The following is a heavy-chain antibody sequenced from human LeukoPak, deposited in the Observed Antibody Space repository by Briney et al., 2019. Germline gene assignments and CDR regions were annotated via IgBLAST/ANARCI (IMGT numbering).Heavy chain of an antibody. CDR3: ARAFVAVTPPFDY. J-gene: IGHJ4*02. CDR2: ISGSSAYI. CDR1: GFTFSTCG. D-gene: IGHD4-11*01. Sequence: PGGSLRLSCAASGFTFSTCGMNWVRQAPGKGLEWVSSISGSSAYIYYADSVKGRFTISRDNAKNSLYLQMNSLRAEDTAVYYCARAFVAVTPPFDYWGQGTLVTVSS. V-gene: IGHV3-21*01.